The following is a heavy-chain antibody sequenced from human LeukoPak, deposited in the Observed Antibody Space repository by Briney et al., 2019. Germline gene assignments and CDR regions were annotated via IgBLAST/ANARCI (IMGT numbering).Heavy chain of an antibody. J-gene: IGHJ4*02. CDR3: ARTYGSGSYLWYFDY. Sequence: NPSETLSLTCAVSGGSISSGGYSWSWIRQPPGKGLEWIGYIYHSGSTYYNPSLKSRVTISVDRSKNQFSLKLSSVTAADTAVYYCARTYGSGSYLWYFDYWGQGTLVTVSS. CDR1: GGSISSGGYS. D-gene: IGHD3-10*01. V-gene: IGHV4-30-2*01. CDR2: IYHSGST.